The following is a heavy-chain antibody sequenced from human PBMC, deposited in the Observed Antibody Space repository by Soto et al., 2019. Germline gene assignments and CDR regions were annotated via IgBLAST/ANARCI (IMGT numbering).Heavy chain of an antibody. J-gene: IGHJ4*02. Sequence: GGSLRLSCAASGFTFSSYWMHWVRQAPGKGLVWVSRINSDGSSTSYADSVKGRFTISRDNAKNTLYLQMNSLRAEDTAVYYCARGSRTWDYGDSRLDYWGQGTLVTVSS. CDR1: GFTFSSYW. V-gene: IGHV3-74*01. CDR2: INSDGSST. D-gene: IGHD4-17*01. CDR3: ARGSRTWDYGDSRLDY.